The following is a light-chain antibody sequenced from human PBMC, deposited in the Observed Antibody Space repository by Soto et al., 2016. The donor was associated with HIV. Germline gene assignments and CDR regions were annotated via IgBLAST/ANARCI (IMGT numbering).Light chain of an antibody. CDR1: QDIYNY. CDR3: QKYNGVIT. CDR2: AAM. J-gene: IGKJ4*01. V-gene: IGKV1-27*01. Sequence: DIQMTQSPSSLSGSIGDRVSITCRASQDIYNYLAWYQQKPGKVPRLLISAAMNLESGVPSRFRGSGSGTEFTLTITSLQPEDIATHYCQKYNGVITFGGGTKVEI.